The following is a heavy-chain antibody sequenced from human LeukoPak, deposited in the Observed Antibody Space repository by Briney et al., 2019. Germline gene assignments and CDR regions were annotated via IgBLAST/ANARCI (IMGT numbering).Heavy chain of an antibody. Sequence: GGSLRLSCAASGFTFSSYAMHWARQAPGKGLEWVAVISYDGSNKYYADSVKGRFTISRDNSKNTLYLQMNSLRAEDTAVYYCARGEQWLARGYYFDYWGQGTLVTVSS. D-gene: IGHD6-19*01. CDR2: ISYDGSNK. J-gene: IGHJ4*02. CDR1: GFTFSSYA. V-gene: IGHV3-30-3*01. CDR3: ARGEQWLARGYYFDY.